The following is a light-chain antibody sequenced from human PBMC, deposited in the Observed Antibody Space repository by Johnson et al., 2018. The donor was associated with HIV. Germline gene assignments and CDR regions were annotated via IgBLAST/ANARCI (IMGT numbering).Light chain of an antibody. CDR2: ENN. CDR3: VTWDSSLSAVP. CDR1: NSNIGTYY. Sequence: QSVLTQPPSVSAAPGQKVTISCSGTNSNIGTYYVSWYQHLPGTAPKLLIYENNKRPSGIPDRFSGSKSGPSATLCLPGSQHGDEAGYYCVTWDSSLSAVPFGTGTKVTVL. V-gene: IGLV1-51*02. J-gene: IGLJ1*01.